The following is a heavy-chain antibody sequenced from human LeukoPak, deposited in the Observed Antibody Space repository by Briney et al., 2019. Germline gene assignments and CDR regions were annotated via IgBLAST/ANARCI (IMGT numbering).Heavy chain of an antibody. J-gene: IGHJ4*02. V-gene: IGHV1-2*02. Sequence: GASVKVSCKASGYLFTGYHMDWVRQAPGQGLEWMGWINPNNGATDFAQKFQGRVTMTRDTSISTAYMELSRLRSDDTAVYFCARGEGKRYFDWFFFWGQGTLVTVSS. D-gene: IGHD3-9*01. CDR2: INPNNGAT. CDR3: ARGEGKRYFDWFFF. CDR1: GYLFTGYH.